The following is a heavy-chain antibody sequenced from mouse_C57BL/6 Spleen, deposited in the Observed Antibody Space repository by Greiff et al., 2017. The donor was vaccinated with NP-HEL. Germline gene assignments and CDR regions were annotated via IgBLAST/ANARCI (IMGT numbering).Heavy chain of an antibody. CDR3: ARSYYSNPWFAY. CDR2: IDPSDSET. V-gene: IGHV1-52*01. D-gene: IGHD2-5*01. J-gene: IGHJ3*01. Sequence: QVQLQQPGAELVRPGSSVKLSCKASGYTFTSYWMHWVKQRPIQGLEWIGNIDPSDSETHYNQKFKDKATLTVDKSSSTAYMQLCSLTSEDSAVYYCARSYYSNPWFAYWGQGTLVTVSA. CDR1: GYTFTSYW.